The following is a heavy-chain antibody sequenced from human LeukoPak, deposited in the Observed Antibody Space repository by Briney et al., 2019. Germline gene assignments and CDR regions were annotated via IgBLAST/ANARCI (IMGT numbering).Heavy chain of an antibody. CDR2: IRYDGSKA. D-gene: IGHD1/OR15-1a*01. V-gene: IGHV3-30*02. J-gene: IGHJ4*02. CDR3: TKNWADWKNPGEKDDY. CDR1: GFSFNNYA. Sequence: GGSLRLSCAASGFSFNNYAMSWVRQAPGKGLEWVAYIRYDGSKAYHVDSVEGRFTISRDNSKNTLYLQMSSLKPEDTAVYYCTKNWADWKNPGEKDDYWGQGSLVSVSS.